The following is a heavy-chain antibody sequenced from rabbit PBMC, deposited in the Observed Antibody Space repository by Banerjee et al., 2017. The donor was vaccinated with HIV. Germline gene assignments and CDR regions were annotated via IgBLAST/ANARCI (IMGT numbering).Heavy chain of an antibody. CDR1: GFDFSGYG. J-gene: IGHJ2*01. V-gene: IGHV1S47*01. CDR3: ARDRDYSNGYTGHAYAT. CDR2: IYPDYGST. D-gene: IGHD6-1*01. Sequence: QEQLKETGGGLVQPGGSLKLSCKASGFDFSGYGVNWVRQAPGKGLEWIAYIYPDYGSTDYASWVNGRFTISLDNAQNTVFLQMTSLTAADTATYFCARDRDYSNGYTGHAYATWGPGTLVTVS.